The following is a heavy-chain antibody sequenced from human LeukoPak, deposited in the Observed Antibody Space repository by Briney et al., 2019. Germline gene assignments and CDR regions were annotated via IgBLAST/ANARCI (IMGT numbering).Heavy chain of an antibody. CDR1: GFTFSSYA. Sequence: GGSLRLSCAASGFTFSSYAMSWVRQAPGKGLEWVSAISGSGGSTYYADSVKDRFTISRDNSKNTLYLQMNSLRAEDTAVYYCAKSTRSYYYYGMDVWGQGTTVTVSS. J-gene: IGHJ6*02. CDR2: ISGSGGST. CDR3: AKSTRSYYYYGMDV. V-gene: IGHV3-23*01.